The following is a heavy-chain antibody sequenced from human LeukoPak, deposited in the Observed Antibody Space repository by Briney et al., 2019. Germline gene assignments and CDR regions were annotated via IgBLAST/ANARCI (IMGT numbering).Heavy chain of an antibody. CDR2: IIPIFGTA. Sequence: ASVKVSCKASGYTFTSYDISWVRQAPGQGLEWMGGIIPIFGTANYAQKFQGRVTITADESTSTAYMELSSLRSEDTAVYYCAIPDPNYDFWSGPFDYWGQGTLVTVSS. CDR1: GYTFTSYD. CDR3: AIPDPNYDFWSGPFDY. J-gene: IGHJ4*02. D-gene: IGHD3-3*01. V-gene: IGHV1-69*13.